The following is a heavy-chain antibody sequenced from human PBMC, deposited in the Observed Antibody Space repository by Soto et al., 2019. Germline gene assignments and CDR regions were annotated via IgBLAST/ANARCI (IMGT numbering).Heavy chain of an antibody. D-gene: IGHD6-19*01. CDR3: ASTYSSGWSGGAFDI. CDR1: GYTFTSYY. CDR2: INPSGGST. V-gene: IGHV1-46*03. Sequence: ASVKVSCKASGYTFTSYYMHWVRQAPGQGLEWMGIINPSGGSTSYAQKFQGRVTMTRDTSTSTVYMGLSSLRSEDTAVYYCASTYSSGWSGGAFDIWGQGTMVTVSS. J-gene: IGHJ3*02.